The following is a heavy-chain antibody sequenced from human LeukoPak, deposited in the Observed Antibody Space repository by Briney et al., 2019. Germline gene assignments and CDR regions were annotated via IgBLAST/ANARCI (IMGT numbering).Heavy chain of an antibody. D-gene: IGHD3-9*01. CDR3: ARERYDILTGYYTFDY. Sequence: PSETLSLTCTVSGGSISSYYWSWIRQPPGKGREWIGYIYYSGSTNYNPSLKSRVTISVDTSKNQFSLKLSSVTAADTAVYYCARERYDILTGYYTFDYWGQGTLVTVSS. J-gene: IGHJ4*02. CDR2: IYYSGST. V-gene: IGHV4-59*01. CDR1: GGSISSYY.